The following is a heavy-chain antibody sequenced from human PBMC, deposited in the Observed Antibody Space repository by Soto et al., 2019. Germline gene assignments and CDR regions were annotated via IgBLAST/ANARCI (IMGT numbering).Heavy chain of an antibody. Sequence: QVQLQESGPGLVRPSETLSLTCTVSGGSINNYYWSWIRQPAGKGLEWIGRVYTSGSTNYNPSLKSRVTMSVDTSNNRFSLRVSSVTAADTAIYYCARGPPFDPWGQGTLVTVSS. V-gene: IGHV4-4*07. J-gene: IGHJ5*02. CDR2: VYTSGST. CDR1: GGSINNYY. CDR3: ARGPPFDP.